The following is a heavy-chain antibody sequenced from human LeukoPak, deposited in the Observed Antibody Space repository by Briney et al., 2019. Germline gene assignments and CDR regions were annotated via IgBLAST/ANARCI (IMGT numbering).Heavy chain of an antibody. D-gene: IGHD2-2*01. CDR2: ISGYNGNT. V-gene: IGHV1-18*01. CDR1: GYTFTSYG. J-gene: IGHJ6*03. CDR3: ARDSEGYCSSNSCSDYFFFMDV. Sequence: GASVKVSCKASGYTFTSYGISWVRQAPGQGLEWMGWISGYNGNTHYAQKFRDRVTMTTDTSTSTAYMDLRSLSSDDTAIYFCARDSEGYCSSNSCSDYFFFMDVWGTGTTVTVSS.